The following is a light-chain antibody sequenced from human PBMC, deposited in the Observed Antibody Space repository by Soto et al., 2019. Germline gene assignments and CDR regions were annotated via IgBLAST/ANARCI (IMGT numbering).Light chain of an antibody. CDR3: SSYTSSSTIV. J-gene: IGLJ1*01. V-gene: IGLV2-14*03. Sequence: QSALTQPASVSGTPGQSITISCTGTSSDIGGYNSVSWYQHHPGKAPNLILYDVGDRPSGVSYRFSGSKSGNAASLTISGLHAADEADYYCSSYTSSSTIVFGAGTKVTVL. CDR1: SSDIGGYNS. CDR2: DVG.